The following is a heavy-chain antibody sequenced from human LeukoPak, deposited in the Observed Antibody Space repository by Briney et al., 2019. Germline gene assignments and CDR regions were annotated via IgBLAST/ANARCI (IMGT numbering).Heavy chain of an antibody. Sequence: ASVKVSCKVSGYTLTELSMHWVRRAPGKGLEWMGGFDPEDGETIYAQKFRGRVTMTEDTSTDTAYMELSSLRSEDTAVYYCATELRLTRDYSNINWFDPWGQGTLVTVSP. CDR2: FDPEDGET. J-gene: IGHJ5*02. D-gene: IGHD4-11*01. CDR1: GYTLTELS. CDR3: ATELRLTRDYSNINWFDP. V-gene: IGHV1-24*01.